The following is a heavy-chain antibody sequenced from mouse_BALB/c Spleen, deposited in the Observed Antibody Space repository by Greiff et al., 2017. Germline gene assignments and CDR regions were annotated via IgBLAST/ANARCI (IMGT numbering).Heavy chain of an antibody. V-gene: IGHV5-4*02. CDR3: ARDDYGSSYLFAY. CDR1: GFTFSDYY. D-gene: IGHD1-1*01. J-gene: IGHJ3*01. CDR2: ISDGGSYT. Sequence: EVMLVESGGGLVKPGGSLKLSCAASGFTFSDYYMYWVRQTPEKRLEWVATISDGGSYTYYPDSVKGRFTISRDNAKNNLYLQMSSLKSEDTAMYYCARDDYGSSYLFAYWGQGTLVTVSA.